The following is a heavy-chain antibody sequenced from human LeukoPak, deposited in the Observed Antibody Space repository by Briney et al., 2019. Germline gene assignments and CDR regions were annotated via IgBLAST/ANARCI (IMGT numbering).Heavy chain of an antibody. CDR3: ARDDVAILGRDY. V-gene: IGHV3-66*01. CDR2: IYTGGGT. J-gene: IGHJ4*02. Sequence: GGSLRLSCSASGFTVASNYVAWVRQAPGKGLEWVSVIYTGGGTFYADSVKGRFSISRDNSKNILYLHMNSLRAEDTAVYYCARDDVAILGRDYWGQGTLVTVSS. D-gene: IGHD3/OR15-3a*01. CDR1: GFTVASNY.